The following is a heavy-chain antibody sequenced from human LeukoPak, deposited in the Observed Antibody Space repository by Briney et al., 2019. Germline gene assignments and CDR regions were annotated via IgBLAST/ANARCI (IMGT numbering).Heavy chain of an antibody. D-gene: IGHD1-14*01. J-gene: IGHJ2*01. CDR2: IKQDGSEK. V-gene: IGHV3-7*01. CDR1: GFTFSNAW. CDR3: ARDPDSWYFDL. Sequence: PGGSLRLSCAASGFTFSNAWMSWVRQAPGKGLEWVANIKQDGSEKYYVDSVKGRFTISRDNAKNSLYLQMNSLRAEDTAVYYCARDPDSWYFDLWGRGTLVTVSS.